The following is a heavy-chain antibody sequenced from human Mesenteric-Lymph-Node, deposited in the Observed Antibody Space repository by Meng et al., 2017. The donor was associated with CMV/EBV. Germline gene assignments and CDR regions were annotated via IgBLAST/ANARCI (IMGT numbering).Heavy chain of an antibody. V-gene: IGHV3-30*02. CDR2: IRYDGSNK. Sequence: GGSLRLSCAASGFTFSSYGMHWVRQAPGKGLEWVAFIRYDGSNKYYADSVKGRFTISRDNSKNTLYLQMNSLRAEDTAVYYCAREYYYDSSGYYRQYYYYYYGMDVWGQGTTVTVSS. D-gene: IGHD3-22*01. CDR1: GFTFSSYG. CDR3: AREYYYDSSGYYRQYYYYYYGMDV. J-gene: IGHJ6*02.